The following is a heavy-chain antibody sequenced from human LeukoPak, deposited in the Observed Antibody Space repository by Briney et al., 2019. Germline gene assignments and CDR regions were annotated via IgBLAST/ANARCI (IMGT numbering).Heavy chain of an antibody. CDR2: ISETGGGT. CDR1: GFTFSSYV. CDR3: AKGSSGWDFDY. J-gene: IGHJ4*02. V-gene: IGHV3-23*01. Sequence: GGSPRLSCAASGFTFSSYVINWVRQAPGKGLEWVSAISETGGGTYYADSVRGRFTISRDNSKNTLYLQMNSLRAEDTAVYYCAKGSSGWDFDYWGQGTLVTVSS. D-gene: IGHD6-19*01.